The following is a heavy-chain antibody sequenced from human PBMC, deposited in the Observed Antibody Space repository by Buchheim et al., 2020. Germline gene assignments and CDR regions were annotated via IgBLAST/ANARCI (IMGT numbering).Heavy chain of an antibody. CDR3: ARGPLLDY. CDR2: IGSSGYSI. V-gene: IGHV3-48*03. D-gene: IGHD1-14*01. J-gene: IGHJ4*02. Sequence: EVHLVESGGGLVQPGGSLRLSCTASGFPFSSHEMNWVRQAPGKGPEWVSYIGSSGYSIYYADSVKGRFTISRDNARNSLYLPVNSLRAEDTAVYYCARGPLLDYWGQGTL. CDR1: GFPFSSHE.